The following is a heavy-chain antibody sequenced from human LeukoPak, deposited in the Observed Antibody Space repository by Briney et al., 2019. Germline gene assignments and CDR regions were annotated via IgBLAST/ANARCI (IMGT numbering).Heavy chain of an antibody. D-gene: IGHD6-13*01. CDR3: TTLRYSSSEAPFDY. CDR2: IKSKTDGGTT. J-gene: IGHJ4*02. Sequence: PGGSLRLSCAASGFTFSNAWMSWVRQAPGKGLEWVGRIKSKTDGGTTDYAAPVKGRFTISRDDSKNTLYLQMNSLKTEDTAVYYCTTLRYSSSEAPFDYWGQGTLVTVSS. CDR1: GFTFSNAW. V-gene: IGHV3-15*01.